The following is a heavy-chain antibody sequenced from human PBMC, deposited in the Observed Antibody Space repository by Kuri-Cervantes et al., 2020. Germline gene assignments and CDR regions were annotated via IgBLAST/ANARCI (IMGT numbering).Heavy chain of an antibody. J-gene: IGHJ4*02. V-gene: IGHV5-51*01. CDR2: IYPGDSDT. CDR3: ARHLKDCTNGVCPYYFDY. CDR1: GYSFTNYW. D-gene: IGHD2-8*01. Sequence: GGSLRLSCKGSGYSFTNYWIGWVRQMPGKGLEWMGIIYPGDSDTRYSPSFQGQVTISADKSISTAYLQWSSLKASDTAMYYCARHLKDCTNGVCPYYFDYWGQGTLVTVSS.